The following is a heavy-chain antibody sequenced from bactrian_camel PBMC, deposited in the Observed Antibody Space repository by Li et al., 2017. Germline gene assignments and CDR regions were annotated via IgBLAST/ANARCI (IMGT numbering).Heavy chain of an antibody. Sequence: HVQLVDSGGGSVQAGGSLRLSCAVSGYTWSGYCMAWFRQAPGKEREGIQAIDNDGRTRYGKVDSVKGRFTISRDNAQKTLYLQMNSLQTGDTGVYYCVTPTWATWIPFGMDYWGEGTQVTVS. J-gene: IGHJ7*01. CDR1: GYTWSGYC. D-gene: IGHD1*01. CDR2: IDNDGRTR. V-gene: IGHV3S1*01.